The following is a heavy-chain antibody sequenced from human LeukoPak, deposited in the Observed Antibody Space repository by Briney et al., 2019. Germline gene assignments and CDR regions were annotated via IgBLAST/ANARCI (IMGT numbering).Heavy chain of an antibody. V-gene: IGHV3-15*01. D-gene: IGHD4-17*01. CDR3: TTTYGDSYYFDY. Sequence: PGGSLRLSCAASGFTFSNAWMSWVRQAPGKGLEWVGRIKSKTDGGTTDYAAPVKGRFTISRDDSKNTLYLQMNSPKTEDTAVYYCTTTYGDSYYFDYWGQGTLVTVSS. CDR2: IKSKTDGGTT. J-gene: IGHJ4*02. CDR1: GFTFSNAW.